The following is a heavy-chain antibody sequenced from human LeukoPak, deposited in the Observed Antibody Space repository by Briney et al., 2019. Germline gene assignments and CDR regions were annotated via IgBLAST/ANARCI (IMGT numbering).Heavy chain of an antibody. V-gene: IGHV3-23*01. J-gene: IGHJ5*01. CDR1: GFTFSSYA. CDR3: AKDVSVKYSSGWYDF. Sequence: GGSLRLSCAASGFTFSSYAMSWVRQAPGKGLEWVSAISGSGGSTYYADSVKGRFTISRDNSKNTLYLQMNSLRAEDTAVCYCAKDVSVKYSSGWYDFWGQGTLVTVSS. CDR2: ISGSGGST. D-gene: IGHD6-19*01.